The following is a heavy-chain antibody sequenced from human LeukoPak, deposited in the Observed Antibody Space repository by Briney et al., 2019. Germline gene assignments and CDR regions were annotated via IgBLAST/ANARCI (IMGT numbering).Heavy chain of an antibody. CDR3: AKGYGDYPRYFDY. D-gene: IGHD4-17*01. J-gene: IGHJ4*02. CDR1: GLTFSSYA. Sequence: GGSLRLSCAASGLTFSSYAMSWVRQAPGKGLEWVSAISGSGGSTYYADSVKGRFTISRDNSKNTLYLQMNSLRAEDTAVYYCAKGYGDYPRYFDYWGQGTLVTVSS. V-gene: IGHV3-23*01. CDR2: ISGSGGST.